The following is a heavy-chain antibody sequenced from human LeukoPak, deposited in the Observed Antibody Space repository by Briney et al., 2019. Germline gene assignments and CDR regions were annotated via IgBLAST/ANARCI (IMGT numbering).Heavy chain of an antibody. D-gene: IGHD4-17*01. CDR2: ISVSGNT. V-gene: IGHV3-23*01. CDR3: VRDRLHYVEYEKTFDY. J-gene: IGHJ4*02. Sequence: GGSLRLSCAASGCTLSSYAMSWVRQAPGKGLEWVSAISVSGNTYHADSVKGRFTISRDNAKHSLYLQMNSLRVEDTAVYYCVRDRLHYVEYEKTFDYWGQGTLVTVSS. CDR1: GCTLSSYA.